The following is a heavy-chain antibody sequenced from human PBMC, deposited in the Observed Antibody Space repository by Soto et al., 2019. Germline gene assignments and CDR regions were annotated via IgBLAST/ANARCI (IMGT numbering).Heavy chain of an antibody. Sequence: ASVKVSCNASGYKFYDVCIHSVRLFPGQGLEWVGWVNPDGGATNYAQKFHGRLAMTRDTSINTAYMELSGLTSDDTAIYYCARDLWPMTSGRAGRDYFDPWGQGTLVTVSS. V-gene: IGHV1-2*02. J-gene: IGHJ5*02. CDR2: VNPDGGAT. D-gene: IGHD3-10*01. CDR3: ARDLWPMTSGRAGRDYFDP. CDR1: GYKFYDVC.